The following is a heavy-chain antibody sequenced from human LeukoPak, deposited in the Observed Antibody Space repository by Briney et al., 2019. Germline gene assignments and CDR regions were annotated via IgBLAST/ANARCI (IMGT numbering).Heavy chain of an antibody. CDR1: GFTFSSYA. V-gene: IGHV3-64D*06. J-gene: IGHJ4*02. D-gene: IGHD6-13*01. CDR2: ISSNGGST. CDR3: VKEGTPSIAAAGTPFLWPFDY. Sequence: GGSLRLSCSASGFTFSSYAMHWVRQAPGKGLEYVSAISSNGGSTYYADSVKGRFTISRDNSKNTLYLQMSSLRAEDTAVYYCVKEGTPSIAAAGTPFLWPFDYWGRGTLVTVSS.